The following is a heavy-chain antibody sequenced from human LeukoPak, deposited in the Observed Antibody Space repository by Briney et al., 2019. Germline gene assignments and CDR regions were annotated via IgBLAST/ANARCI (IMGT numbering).Heavy chain of an antibody. D-gene: IGHD3-9*01. CDR2: INHSGST. J-gene: IGHJ3*02. Sequence: SETLSLTCAVYGGSFSGYYWSWIRQPPGKGLEWIGEINHSGSTNYNPSLESRVTISVDTSKNQFSLKLSSVTAADTAVYYCARAPFNDILTGYSRAFDIWGQGTMVTVSS. V-gene: IGHV4-34*01. CDR1: GGSFSGYY. CDR3: ARAPFNDILTGYSRAFDI.